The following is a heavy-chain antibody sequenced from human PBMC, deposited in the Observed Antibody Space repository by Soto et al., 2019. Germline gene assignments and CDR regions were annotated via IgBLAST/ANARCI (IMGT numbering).Heavy chain of an antibody. J-gene: IGHJ5*02. CDR3: ARDRDFWSGKGWFDP. CDR2: INPSGGST. D-gene: IGHD3-3*01. Sequence: QVQLVQSGAEVKKPGASVKASCKASGYTFTSYYMHWVRQAPGQGLEWMGIINPSGGSTSYAQKFQGRVTMTGDTSTSTVYMELSSLRSEDTAVYYCARDRDFWSGKGWFDPWGQGTLVTVSS. V-gene: IGHV1-46*03. CDR1: GYTFTSYY.